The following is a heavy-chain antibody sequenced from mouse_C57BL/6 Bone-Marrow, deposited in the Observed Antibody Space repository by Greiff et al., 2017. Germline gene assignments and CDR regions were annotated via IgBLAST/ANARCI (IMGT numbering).Heavy chain of an antibody. CDR3: TSLSRYFDV. CDR1: GFNIKDDY. CDR2: IDPENGDT. J-gene: IGHJ1*03. D-gene: IGHD1-1*01. Sequence: EVKLMESGAELVRPGASVKLSCTASGFNIKDDYMHWVKQRPEQGLEWIGWIDPENGDTEYASKFQGKATITADTSSNTAYLQLSSLTSEDTAVYYCTSLSRYFDVWGTGTTVTVSS. V-gene: IGHV14-4*01.